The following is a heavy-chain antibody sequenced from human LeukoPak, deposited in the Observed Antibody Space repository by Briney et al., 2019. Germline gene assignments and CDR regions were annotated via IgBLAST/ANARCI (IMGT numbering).Heavy chain of an antibody. J-gene: IGHJ6*03. CDR2: INPHSGGT. D-gene: IGHD1-26*01. CDR1: GYTFTGYY. V-gene: IGHV1-2*02. Sequence: ASVKVSCKASGYTFTGYYIHWVRQAPGQGLEWMGWINPHSGGTNYAQKFQGGVTMTRDTSITTAYMELRSLRSDDTAVYYCARDRAVGATHYHYYMDVWGKGTTVTISS. CDR3: ARDRAVGATHYHYYMDV.